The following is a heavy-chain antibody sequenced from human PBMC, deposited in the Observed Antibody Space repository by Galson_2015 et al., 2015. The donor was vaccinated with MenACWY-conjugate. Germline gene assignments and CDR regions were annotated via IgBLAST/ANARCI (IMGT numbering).Heavy chain of an antibody. Sequence: SVKVSCKASGYTFTVYGINWVRQAPGQGLEWMGWISTNNGNTAFAQKLQGRVTMTRETSTSTVYMELRSLRSDDTAMYYCARDHLYCNSAGCVGSGTTLEYWGQGTLVTVSS. CDR1: GYTFTVYG. V-gene: IGHV1-18*04. J-gene: IGHJ4*02. D-gene: IGHD2/OR15-2a*01. CDR3: ARDHLYCNSAGCVGSGTTLEY. CDR2: ISTNNGNT.